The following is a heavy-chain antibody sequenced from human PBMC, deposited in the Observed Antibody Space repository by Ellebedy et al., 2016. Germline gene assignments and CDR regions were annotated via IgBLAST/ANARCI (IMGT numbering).Heavy chain of an antibody. CDR1: GFTFSSYS. CDR2: ISPRSDYI. V-gene: IGHV3-21*03. Sequence: GGSLRLSCAASGFTFSSYSIDWVRQAPGKGLEWVSSISPRSDYIYYRDSVKGRFTISRVNAKNSVYLQMDSLRAEDTAVYYCATLTGGGYGKYYFDYWGQGTLVTVSS. D-gene: IGHD1-26*01. CDR3: ATLTGGGYGKYYFDY. J-gene: IGHJ4*02.